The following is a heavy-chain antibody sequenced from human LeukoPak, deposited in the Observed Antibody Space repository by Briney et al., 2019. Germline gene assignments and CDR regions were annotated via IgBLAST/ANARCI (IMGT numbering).Heavy chain of an antibody. CDR2: ISTSGSYI. J-gene: IGHJ4*02. Sequence: QPGGSLRLSRAASGFTFSNAWMNWVRQAPGKGLEWVSSISTSGSYIYYADSVKGRFTISRDNAKNSLYLQMDSLRAEDTAVYYCARTPGRPILYFDYWGQGTLVTVSS. V-gene: IGHV3-21*01. CDR1: GFTFSNAW. CDR3: ARTPGRPILYFDY. D-gene: IGHD2-2*02.